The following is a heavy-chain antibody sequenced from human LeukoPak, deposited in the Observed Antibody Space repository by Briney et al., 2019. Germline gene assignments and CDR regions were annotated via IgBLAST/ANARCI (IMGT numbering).Heavy chain of an antibody. V-gene: IGHV4-4*02. CDR2: IYHSGST. CDR3: ARGDYAQVDY. CDR1: GGSISSSNW. Sequence: PSETLSLTCAVSGGSISSSNWWSWVRQPPGKGLEWIGEIYHSGSTNYNPSLKSRVTISVDMSKNQFSLKLSSVTAADTAVYYCARGDYAQVDYWGQGTLVTVSS. J-gene: IGHJ4*02. D-gene: IGHD4-17*01.